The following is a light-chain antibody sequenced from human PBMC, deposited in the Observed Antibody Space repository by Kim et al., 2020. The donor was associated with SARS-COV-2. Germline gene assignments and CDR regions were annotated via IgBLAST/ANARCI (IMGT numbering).Light chain of an antibody. V-gene: IGKV1-27*01. Sequence: DIQMTQSPSSLSASVGDRVTITCRASQGISNYLAWYQQKPGKVPKLLIYAASALQSGVPSRFSGSGSGTDFTLTISSLQPEDVATYYRQKYNRAPPLTFGRGTKVDI. CDR3: QKYNRAPPLT. CDR1: QGISNY. CDR2: AAS. J-gene: IGKJ4*01.